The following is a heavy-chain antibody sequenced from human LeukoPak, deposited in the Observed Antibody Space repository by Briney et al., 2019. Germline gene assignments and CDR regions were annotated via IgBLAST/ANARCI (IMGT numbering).Heavy chain of an antibody. CDR3: ARDFYDTSGYYYDY. D-gene: IGHD3-22*01. CDR2: ISGTGSYK. Sequence: GGSLRLSCAASGFTFSRYSMNWVRQAPGKGLEWVSSISGTGSYKYYADSVKGRFTISRDNAKNSLYLQMNSLKAEDTAVYYCARDFYDTSGYYYDYWGQGTLVTVSS. V-gene: IGHV3-21*01. J-gene: IGHJ4*02. CDR1: GFTFSRYS.